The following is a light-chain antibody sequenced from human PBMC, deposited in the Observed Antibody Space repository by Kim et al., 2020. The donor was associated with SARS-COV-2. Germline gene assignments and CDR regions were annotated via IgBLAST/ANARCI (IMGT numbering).Light chain of an antibody. CDR3: QESKNWVT. J-gene: IGKJ4*01. CDR1: HSVNYY. CDR2: AAT. V-gene: IGKV3-11*01. Sequence: GDRATIASRAVHSVNYYLAWYQPEPGPGPSLLSDAATNSATGITARFSGSGSETDFTITSSSLEPEDVEVYYCQESKNWVTFGRGTKVDIK.